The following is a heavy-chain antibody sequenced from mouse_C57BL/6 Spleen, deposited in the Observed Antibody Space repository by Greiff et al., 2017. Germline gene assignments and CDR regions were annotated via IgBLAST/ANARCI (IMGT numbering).Heavy chain of an antibody. V-gene: IGHV5-17*01. J-gene: IGHJ2*01. Sequence: EVQLVESGGGLVKPGGSLKLSCAASGFTFGAYGMPWVRQAPEPGLEWVSYFCSGSSTINSAEPVKGRFTISRDNAKNTLFLQRTSLRSEDTAMYYCARRDYEEDFDYWGQGTTLTVSS. CDR2: FCSGSSTI. CDR1: GFTFGAYG. CDR3: ARRDYEEDFDY. D-gene: IGHD2-4*01.